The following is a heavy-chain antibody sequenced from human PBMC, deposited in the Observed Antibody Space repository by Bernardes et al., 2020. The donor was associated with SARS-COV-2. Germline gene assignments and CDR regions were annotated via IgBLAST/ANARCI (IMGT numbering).Heavy chain of an antibody. V-gene: IGHV3-23*01. D-gene: IGHD3-22*01. CDR3: AKDKAGDYYDSNRDAFDI. CDR1: GFTFSSYA. CDR2: ISGSGGST. J-gene: IGHJ3*02. Sequence: GGSLRLSCAASGFTFSSYAMSWVRQAPGKGLEWVSAISGSGGSTYYADSVKGRFTISRDNSKNTLYLQMNSLRAEDTAVYYCAKDKAGDYYDSNRDAFDIWGQGTMVTVSS.